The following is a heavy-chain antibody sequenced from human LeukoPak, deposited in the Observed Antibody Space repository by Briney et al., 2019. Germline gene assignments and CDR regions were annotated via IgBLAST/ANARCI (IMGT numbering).Heavy chain of an antibody. CDR1: GGTFSSYT. Sequence: ASVKVSCKASGGTFSSYTISWVRQAPGQGLEWMGRIIPILGIANYAQKFQGRVTITADKSTSTAYMELSSLRSEDTAVYYCARGQMQLWTHPFDYWGQGTLVAVSS. J-gene: IGHJ4*02. CDR3: ARGQMQLWTHPFDY. V-gene: IGHV1-69*02. D-gene: IGHD5-18*01. CDR2: IIPILGIA.